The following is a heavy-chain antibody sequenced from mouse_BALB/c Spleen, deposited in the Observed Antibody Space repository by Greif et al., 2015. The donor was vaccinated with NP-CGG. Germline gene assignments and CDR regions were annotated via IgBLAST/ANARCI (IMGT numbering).Heavy chain of an antibody. CDR3: ARKGIYYDYFDY. CDR1: GFSLTSYG. D-gene: IGHD2-4*01. J-gene: IGHJ2*01. V-gene: IGHV2-4-1*01. Sequence: VKLVESGPGLVQPSQSLSITCTVSGFSLTSYGVHWVRQSPGKGLEWLGVIWSGGSTDYNAAFISRLSISKDNSKSXVFSKMNSLQADDTAIYYCARKGIYYDYFDYWGQGTTLTVSS. CDR2: IWSGGST.